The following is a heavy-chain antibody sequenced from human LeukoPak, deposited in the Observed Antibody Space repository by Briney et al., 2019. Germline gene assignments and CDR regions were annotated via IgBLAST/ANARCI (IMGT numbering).Heavy chain of an antibody. CDR1: GFTFSSYW. CDR3: VRGKWEPQEFFDY. V-gene: IGHV3-48*04. Sequence: GGSLRLSCAASGFTFSSYWMNWVRQAPGKGLEWIANIRSSGITMYYADSVKGRFTISRDNAKNSLYLLMNSLRAEDTALYYCVRGKWEPQEFFDYWGQGTLVTVSS. D-gene: IGHD1-26*01. J-gene: IGHJ4*02. CDR2: IRSSGITM.